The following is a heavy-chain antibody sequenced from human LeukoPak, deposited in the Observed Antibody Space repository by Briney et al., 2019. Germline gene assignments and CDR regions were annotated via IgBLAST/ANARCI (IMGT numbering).Heavy chain of an antibody. D-gene: IGHD5-24*01. CDR3: AGEAQRDGYKPGDFQH. CDR2: IIPIFGTA. V-gene: IGHV1-69*05. Sequence: ASVKVSCKASGGTFSSYAISWVRQAPGQGLEWMGGIIPIFGTANYAQKFQGRVTITTDESTSTACMELSSLSSEDTAVYYCAGEAQRDGYKPGDFQHWGQGTLVTVSS. CDR1: GGTFSSYA. J-gene: IGHJ1*01.